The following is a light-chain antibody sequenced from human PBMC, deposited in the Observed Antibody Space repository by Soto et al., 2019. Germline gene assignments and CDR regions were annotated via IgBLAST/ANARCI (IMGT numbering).Light chain of an antibody. J-gene: IGKJ2*01. CDR2: DAS. CDR1: QSVSSSF. V-gene: IGKV3-20*01. CDR3: QLYGSSRYT. Sequence: EIVLTQSPGTLSLSAGERATLSCRASQSVSSSFFAWYQQKPGQAPRLLLHDASTRATGIPDRFSGSGSGTDFTLTITRLEHEDFAVYYCQLYGSSRYTFGQGTKLEI.